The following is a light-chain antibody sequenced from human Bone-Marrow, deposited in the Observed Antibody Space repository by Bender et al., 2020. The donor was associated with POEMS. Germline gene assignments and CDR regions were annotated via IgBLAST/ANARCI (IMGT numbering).Light chain of an antibody. Sequence: QSALTQPASVSGSPGQSITISCTGTSSDVGSYKLVSWYQQYPGKAPKLMIYEVSKRPSGVSNRFSGSKSGNTASLTISGLQAEEEANYYCCSYAGSSTTVFGGGTKLTVL. CDR1: SSDVGSYKL. CDR3: CSYAGSSTTV. V-gene: IGLV2-23*02. CDR2: EVS. J-gene: IGLJ3*02.